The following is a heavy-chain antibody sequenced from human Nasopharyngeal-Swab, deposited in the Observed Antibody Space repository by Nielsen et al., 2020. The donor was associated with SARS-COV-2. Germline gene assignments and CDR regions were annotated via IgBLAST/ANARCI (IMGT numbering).Heavy chain of an antibody. D-gene: IGHD1-20*01. V-gene: IGHV3-33*01. Sequence: GRSLRPSCAASGFTFSSYGTHWVSQAPGKGLEWVAVIWYDGSNKYYADSVKGRFTISRDNSTNTLYLQMNSLRAEDTAVYYCARDNHGDNWNDGWFDPWGKGTLVTVSS. J-gene: IGHJ5*02. CDR3: ARDNHGDNWNDGWFDP. CDR2: IWYDGSNK. CDR1: GFTFSSYG.